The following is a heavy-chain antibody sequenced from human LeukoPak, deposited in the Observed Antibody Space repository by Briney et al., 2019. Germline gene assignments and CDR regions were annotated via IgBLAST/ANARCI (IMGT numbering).Heavy chain of an antibody. V-gene: IGHV4-34*01. J-gene: IGHJ1*01. CDR1: GGSFSGYY. D-gene: IGHD3-22*01. CDR3: ASTMENYYDSKDGEYFQH. Sequence: SETLSLTCAVYGGSFSGYYWSWIRQPPGKGLEWIGEINHSGSTNYNPSLKSRVTISVDTSKNQFSLKLSSVTAADTAVYYCASTMENYYDSKDGEYFQHWGQGTLVTVSS. CDR2: INHSGST.